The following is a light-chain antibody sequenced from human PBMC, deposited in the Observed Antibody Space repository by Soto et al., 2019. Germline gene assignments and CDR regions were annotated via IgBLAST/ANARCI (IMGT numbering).Light chain of an antibody. V-gene: IGKV1D-12*01. Sequence: DIQMTQSPSSVSASVGDRVTITCRASQGVSTWLTWYQQRPGKAPRLLIYAASSLQSGVPSRFSGRGSGTDFTLTISSLQPEDFATYYCQQANNFPWTFGQGTKVDIK. CDR3: QQANNFPWT. CDR2: AAS. CDR1: QGVSTW. J-gene: IGKJ1*01.